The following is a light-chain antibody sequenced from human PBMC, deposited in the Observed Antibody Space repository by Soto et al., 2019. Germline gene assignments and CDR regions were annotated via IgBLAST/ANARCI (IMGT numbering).Light chain of an antibody. CDR1: SSNIGAGYP. Sequence: QSVLTQPPSVSGAPGQRVTISCTGSSSNIGAGYPVHWYQQLPGTAPKLLVAGNRPSGVPDRFSVSKSGASASLAITGLQAEDEADYYCNSYTSSSAVVFGGGTKVTVL. CDR2: G. CDR3: NSYTSSSAVV. J-gene: IGLJ2*01. V-gene: IGLV1-40*01.